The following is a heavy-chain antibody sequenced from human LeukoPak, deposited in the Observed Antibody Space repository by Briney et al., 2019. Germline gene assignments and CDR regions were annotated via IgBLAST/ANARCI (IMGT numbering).Heavy chain of an antibody. J-gene: IGHJ1*01. CDR2: ISAYNGNT. V-gene: IGHV1-18*01. CDR1: GYTFTSYG. Sequence: ASVKVSCKASGYTFTSYGISWVRQAPGQGLEWMGWISAYNGNTNYAQKLQGRVTMTTDTSTSTAYMELRSLRSDDTAVYYCAKDASYEIAEYFQHWGQGTLVTVSS. CDR3: AKDASYEIAEYFQH. D-gene: IGHD5-12*01.